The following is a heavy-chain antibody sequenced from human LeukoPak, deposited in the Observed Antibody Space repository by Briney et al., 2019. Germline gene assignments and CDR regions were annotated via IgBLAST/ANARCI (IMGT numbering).Heavy chain of an antibody. V-gene: IGHV1-8*01. CDR1: GGTFTSYD. Sequence: ASVKVSCKASGGTFTSYDINWVRQATGQGLEWMGWMNPNSGNTGYAQKFQGRATMTRNTSISTAYMELSSLRSEDTAVYYCARSPTARYYDFWSGYYPSTPHFDYWGQGTLVTVSS. CDR3: ARSPTARYYDFWSGYYPSTPHFDY. CDR2: MNPNSGNT. J-gene: IGHJ4*02. D-gene: IGHD3-3*01.